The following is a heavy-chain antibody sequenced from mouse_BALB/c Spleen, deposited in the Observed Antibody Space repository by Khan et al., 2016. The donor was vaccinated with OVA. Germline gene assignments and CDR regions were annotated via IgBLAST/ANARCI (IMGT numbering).Heavy chain of an antibody. CDR3: TRDRIDY. Sequence: VKLLESGAELAKPGASVKMSCKASGYTFTTYWMHWVKQRPGQGLEWIGYINPTSGYTDYNERFKDKATLSEDKSSSTAYMQLSSLTSEDSAVYYCTRDRIDYWGQGTTLTVSS. V-gene: IGHV1-7*01. CDR1: GYTFTTYW. CDR2: INPTSGYT. J-gene: IGHJ2*01.